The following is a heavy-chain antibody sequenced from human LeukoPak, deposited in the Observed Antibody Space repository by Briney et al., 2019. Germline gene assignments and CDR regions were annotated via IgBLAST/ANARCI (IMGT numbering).Heavy chain of an antibody. CDR3: KNGYSSGWYMYYFDY. D-gene: IGHD6-19*01. J-gene: IGHJ4*02. CDR2: ISHDGKNM. Sequence: GGALILSCGAAGVNFATAGRHGGRRAPGGGGEGGAAISHDGKNMYYPDSPRGRFTVPRHNSINPLYLQPNSLRPEDTAVYYAKNGYSSGWYMYYFDYWGQGTLDAVSS. CDR1: GVNFATAG. V-gene: IGHV3-30*18.